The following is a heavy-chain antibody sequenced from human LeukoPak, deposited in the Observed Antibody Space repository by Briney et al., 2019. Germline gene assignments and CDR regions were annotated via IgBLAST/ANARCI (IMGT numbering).Heavy chain of an antibody. CDR2: IYSSGNT. CDR1: GGSISSYH. V-gene: IGHV4-4*07. D-gene: IGHD3-10*01. CDR3: ARATSGTYYYFDS. Sequence: SETLSLTCTVSGGSISSYHWSWIRQPAGKGLEWIGRIYSSGNTNYSPSLKSRVTMSVDTSKNQFSLKLSSVTASDTALYYCARATSGTYYYFDSWGRGTLVSVSS. J-gene: IGHJ4*02.